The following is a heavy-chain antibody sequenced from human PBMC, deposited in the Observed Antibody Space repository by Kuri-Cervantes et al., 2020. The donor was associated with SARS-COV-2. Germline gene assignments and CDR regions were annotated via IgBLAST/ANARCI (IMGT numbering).Heavy chain of an antibody. J-gene: IGHJ5*02. CDR2: ICYSGST. Sequence: SETLSLTCSVSGGSISSYYWSWIRQPPGKGLEWIGFICYSGSTNYNPSLKSRVTISVDTSKNQFSLKLSSVTAADTAVYYCARGGEGHCSGGSCYPNWFDPWGQGTLVTVSS. V-gene: IGHV4-59*12. D-gene: IGHD2-15*01. CDR1: GGSISSYY. CDR3: ARGGEGHCSGGSCYPNWFDP.